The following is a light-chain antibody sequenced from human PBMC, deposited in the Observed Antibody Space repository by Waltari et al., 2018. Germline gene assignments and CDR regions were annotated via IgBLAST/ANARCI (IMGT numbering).Light chain of an antibody. CDR1: QSVNSY. J-gene: IGKJ5*01. CDR2: DAS. Sequence: EIVLTQSPATLSLSPGERATLSCRASQSVNSYLAWYQHKPGQAPRLLIYDASNRATGIPARFSGSGSGTDFTLTISSPEPEDFAVYYCQQRSNWLGTFGQGTRLEIK. V-gene: IGKV3-11*01. CDR3: QQRSNWLGT.